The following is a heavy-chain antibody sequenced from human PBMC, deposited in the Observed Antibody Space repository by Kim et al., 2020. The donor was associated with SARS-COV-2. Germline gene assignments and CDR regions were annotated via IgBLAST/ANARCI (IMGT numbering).Heavy chain of an antibody. CDR2: IVVGSGNT. D-gene: IGHD3-22*01. J-gene: IGHJ3*02. CDR3: AAPSNYYDSSGYYINYDAFDI. CDR1: GFTFTSSA. V-gene: IGHV1-58*01. Sequence: SVKVSCKASGFTFTSSAVQWVRQARGQRLEWIGWIVVGSGNTNYSQKFQERVTITRDMSTSTAYMELSSLRSEDTAVYYCAAPSNYYDSSGYYINYDAFDIWGQGTMVTVSS.